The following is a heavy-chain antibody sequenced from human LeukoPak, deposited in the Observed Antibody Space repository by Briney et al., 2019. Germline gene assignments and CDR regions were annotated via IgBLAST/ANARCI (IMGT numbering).Heavy chain of an antibody. Sequence: GGSLRLXCAASGFTFSSYWMHWVRQAPGKGLVWVSRINSDGSSTSYADSVKGRFTISRDNAKNTLYLQMNSLRAEDTAVYYCARHRDILTGYYGPIDFDYWGQGTLVTVSS. CDR1: GFTFSSYW. J-gene: IGHJ4*02. CDR2: INSDGSST. D-gene: IGHD3-9*01. CDR3: ARHRDILTGYYGPIDFDY. V-gene: IGHV3-74*01.